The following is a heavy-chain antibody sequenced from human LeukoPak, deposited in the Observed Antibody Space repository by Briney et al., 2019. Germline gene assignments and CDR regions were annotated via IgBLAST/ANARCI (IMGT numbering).Heavy chain of an antibody. D-gene: IGHD2-21*02. V-gene: IGHV3-21*01. CDR1: GFTFSSYS. CDR2: ISSSSSYI. CDR3: ASWVYCGGDCYSPAFDI. Sequence: GGSLRLSCAASGFTFSSYSMNWVRQAPGKGLEWVSSISSSSSYIYYADSVKGRFTISRDNAKNSLYLQMNSLRAEDTAVYYCASWVYCGGDCYSPAFDIWGQGTMITVSS. J-gene: IGHJ3*02.